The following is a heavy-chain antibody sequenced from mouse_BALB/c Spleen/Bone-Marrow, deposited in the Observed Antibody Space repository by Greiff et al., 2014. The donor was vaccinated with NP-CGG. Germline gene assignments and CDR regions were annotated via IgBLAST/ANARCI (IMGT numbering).Heavy chain of an antibody. V-gene: IGHV4-1*02. D-gene: IGHD2-3*01. CDR3: AGNGYYGWIAY. J-gene: IGHJ3*01. CDR2: INPASSTI. CDR1: RFDFSRYW. Sequence: EVQLQESGGGLVQPGGSLKLSCAASRFDFSRYWMTWVRQAPGKGLEWIGEINPASSTINYTPSLKDKFIISRDNAKNTLYLQMGKVRSEDTALYYCAGNGYYGWIAYWGQGTLVTVSA.